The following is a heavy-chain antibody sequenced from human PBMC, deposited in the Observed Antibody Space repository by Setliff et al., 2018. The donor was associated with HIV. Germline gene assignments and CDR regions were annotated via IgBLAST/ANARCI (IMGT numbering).Heavy chain of an antibody. CDR2: IDTSGST. J-gene: IGHJ6*03. CDR1: GGSTFY. Sequence: SETLSLTCTVFGGSTFYWSWIRQPAGKGLEWIGHIDTSGSTNYNPSLKSRVTISVDTSKNQLSLKLSSVTGADTAIFYCARRVGITIFGAPNQYYYMDVWGKGTTVTVSS. V-gene: IGHV4-4*07. D-gene: IGHD3-3*01. CDR3: ARRVGITIFGAPNQYYYMDV.